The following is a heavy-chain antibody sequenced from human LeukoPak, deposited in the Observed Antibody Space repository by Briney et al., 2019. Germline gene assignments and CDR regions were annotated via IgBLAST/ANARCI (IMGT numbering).Heavy chain of an antibody. Sequence: GASVKVSCKASGGTFSSYAISWVRQAPGQGLEWMGGIIXIXXXXXXXXKFQGRVTITADESTSTAYMELSSLRSEDTAVYYCARAERSQYCSGGSCYSGYYYYGMDVWGQGTTVTVSS. CDR2: IIXIXXXX. D-gene: IGHD2-15*01. CDR3: ARAERSQYCSGGSCYSGYYYYGMDV. V-gene: IGHV1-69*13. J-gene: IGHJ6*02. CDR1: GGTFSSYA.